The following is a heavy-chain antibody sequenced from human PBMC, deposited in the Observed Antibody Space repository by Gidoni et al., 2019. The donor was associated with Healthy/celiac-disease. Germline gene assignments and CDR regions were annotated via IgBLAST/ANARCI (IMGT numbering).Heavy chain of an antibody. Sequence: QVQLVESGGGVVQPGRSLRLSCAAPGFTFSSYAMHWVRQAPGKGLEWVAVISYDGSNKYYADSVKGRFTISRDNSKNTLYLQMNSLRAEDTAVYYCARDPLKLARFDYGGQGTLVTVSS. CDR1: GFTFSSYA. J-gene: IGHJ4*02. D-gene: IGHD6-6*01. CDR3: ARDPLKLARFDY. V-gene: IGHV3-30*04. CDR2: ISYDGSNK.